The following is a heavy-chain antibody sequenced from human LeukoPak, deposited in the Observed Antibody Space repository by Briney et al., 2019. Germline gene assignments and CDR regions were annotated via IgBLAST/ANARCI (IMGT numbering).Heavy chain of an antibody. D-gene: IGHD6-19*01. CDR3: ARDPPLIAVAGNDY. CDR1: GGTFSSYA. V-gene: IGHV1-69*04. Sequence: SVKVSCKASGGTFSSYAISWVRQAPGQGLEWMGRIIPILGIANYAQKFQGRVTITADKSTSTAYMELSSLRSEDTAVYYCARDPPLIAVAGNDYWGQGTQVTVSS. CDR2: IIPILGIA. J-gene: IGHJ4*02.